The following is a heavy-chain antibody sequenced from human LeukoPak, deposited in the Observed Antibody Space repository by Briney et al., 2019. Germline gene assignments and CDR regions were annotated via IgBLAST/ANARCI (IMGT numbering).Heavy chain of an antibody. CDR1: GFTFTSYD. J-gene: IGHJ3*02. D-gene: IGHD3-22*01. V-gene: IGHV3-13*01. CDR3: ARGREGYDSSGYDAFDI. Sequence: WGSLRLSCAASGFTFTSYDMHWVRQATGKGLEWVSAIGTAGDTSYSASVKGRFTIDRENAKNLLYVQMNRLRAGGTAVYYCARGREGYDSSGYDAFDIWGQGTMVSVSS. CDR2: IGTAGDT.